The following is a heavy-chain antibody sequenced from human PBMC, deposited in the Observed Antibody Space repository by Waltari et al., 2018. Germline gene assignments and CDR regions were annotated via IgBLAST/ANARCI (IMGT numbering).Heavy chain of an antibody. Sequence: QVQLQESGPGLVKPSETLSLTCTVSGGSISSYYWSWILQPPGKGLEWIGYIYYSGSTNYNPSLKSRVTISVDTSKNQFSLKLSSVTAADTAVYYCARLIGGNYPAIDYWGQGTLVTVSS. D-gene: IGHD2-21*02. CDR1: GGSISSYY. CDR2: IYYSGST. V-gene: IGHV4-59*08. CDR3: ARLIGGNYPAIDY. J-gene: IGHJ4*02.